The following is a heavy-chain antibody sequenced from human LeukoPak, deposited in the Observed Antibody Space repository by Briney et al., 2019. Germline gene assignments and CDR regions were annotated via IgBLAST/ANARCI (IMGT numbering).Heavy chain of an antibody. Sequence: SGPTLVNPTQTLTLTCTFSGFSLSTSGVGVGWIRQPPGKSLERLALIYWDNNKLYSPSLKSRLTITKDTSKNQVVLTMTNMGPVDTATYYCTHYGDYRFLYYFDHWGQGTLVTVSS. J-gene: IGHJ4*02. CDR1: GFSLSTSGVG. CDR2: IYWDNNK. CDR3: THYGDYRFLYYFDH. D-gene: IGHD4-17*01. V-gene: IGHV2-5*02.